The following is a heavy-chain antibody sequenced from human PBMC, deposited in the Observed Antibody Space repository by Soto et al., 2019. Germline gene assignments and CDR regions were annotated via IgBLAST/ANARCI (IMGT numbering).Heavy chain of an antibody. CDR1: GYTFTSYG. Sequence: ASVKVSCKASGYTFTSYGISWVRQAPGQRLEWMGWINAGNGNTKYSQKFQGRVTITRDTSASTAYMELSSLRSGDTAVYYCARVLLWFEIEYNAYWGQGTLVTVSS. J-gene: IGHJ4*02. CDR2: INAGNGNT. D-gene: IGHD3-10*01. CDR3: ARVLLWFEIEYNAY. V-gene: IGHV1-3*01.